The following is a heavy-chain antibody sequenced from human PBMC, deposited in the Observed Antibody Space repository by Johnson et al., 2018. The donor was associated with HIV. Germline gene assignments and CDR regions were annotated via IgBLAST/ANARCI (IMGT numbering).Heavy chain of an antibody. V-gene: IGHV3-11*04. CDR2: ISSSGSTI. D-gene: IGHD5-18*01. CDR3: ARGMWIPEIYAIDI. J-gene: IGHJ3*02. CDR1: GFSFSDHY. Sequence: QVQLVESGGGLVKPGGSLRLSCAASGFSFSDHYMSWIRQAPGKGLEWVSYISSSGSTIYYADSVKGRFTVSRDNAKNSLYLQMNSLRAEDTAMYYCARGMWIPEIYAIDIWGQGTMVTVSS.